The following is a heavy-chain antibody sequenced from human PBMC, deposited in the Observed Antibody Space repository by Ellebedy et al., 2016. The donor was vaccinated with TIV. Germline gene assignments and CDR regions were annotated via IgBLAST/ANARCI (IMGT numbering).Heavy chain of an antibody. D-gene: IGHD5-18*01. J-gene: IGHJ5*02. V-gene: IGHV3-33*01. Sequence: GGSLRLXXAASGFAFNYFGIPWVRQAPGKGLEWVSVAWSHDSDKNYADSVKGRFTISRDTAKNTVYLQMNSLRNEDTAVYYCARDVDTSSHFSRLDPWGEGTLVTVSS. CDR1: GFAFNYFG. CDR3: ARDVDTSSHFSRLDP. CDR2: AWSHDSDK.